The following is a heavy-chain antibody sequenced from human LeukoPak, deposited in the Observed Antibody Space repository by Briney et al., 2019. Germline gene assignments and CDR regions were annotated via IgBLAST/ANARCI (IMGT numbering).Heavy chain of an antibody. CDR1: GFTFSSYA. Sequence: PGGSLRLSCAASGFTFSSYAMSWVRQAPGKGLEWVSAISGSGGSTYYADSVKGRFTISRDNSKNTLYLQMSSLRAEDTAVYYCAKDRHAYRSGRYLADHWGQGTLVTVSS. D-gene: IGHD1-26*01. J-gene: IGHJ4*02. CDR2: ISGSGGST. CDR3: AKDRHAYRSGRYLADH. V-gene: IGHV3-23*01.